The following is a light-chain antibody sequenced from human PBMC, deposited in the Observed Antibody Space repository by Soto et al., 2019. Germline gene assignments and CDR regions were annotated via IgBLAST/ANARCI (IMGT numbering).Light chain of an antibody. CDR2: GAS. Sequence: EIVLTQSPGTLSLSRGERATLSCRASQSVSSGYLAWYQQKPGQAPRLLIYGASSRATGIPDRFSGSGSGTDFTLTISRLEPEDSAVYYCQQYGSSPGVTFGPGTKVDIK. CDR1: QSVSSGY. J-gene: IGKJ3*01. V-gene: IGKV3-20*01. CDR3: QQYGSSPGVT.